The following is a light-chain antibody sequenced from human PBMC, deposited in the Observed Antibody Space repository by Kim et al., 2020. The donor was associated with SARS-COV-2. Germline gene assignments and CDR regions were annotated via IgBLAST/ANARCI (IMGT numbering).Light chain of an antibody. V-gene: IGLV3-1*01. CDR1: KLGDKY. CDR3: QAWDSSTVG. Sequence: VSPGQTASITCSGDKLGDKYACWYQQKPGQSPVLVIYQDSKRPSGIPERFSGSNSGNTATLTISGTQAMDEADYYCQAWDSSTVGFGGGTQLTVL. CDR2: QDS. J-gene: IGLJ2*01.